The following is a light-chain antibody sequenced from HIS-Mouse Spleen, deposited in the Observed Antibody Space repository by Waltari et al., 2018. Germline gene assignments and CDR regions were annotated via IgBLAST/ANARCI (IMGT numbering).Light chain of an antibody. CDR3: YSTDSSGNHRV. CDR2: EDS. J-gene: IGLJ2*01. Sequence: SYELTQPPSVSVSPGQTARITCSGDAFPKKYAYWYQQKSGQAPVLVIYEDSKRPSGSPGRFSGSSAGTMATLTISGAQVEEEADYYCYSTDSSGNHRVFGGGTKLTVL. CDR1: AFPKKY. V-gene: IGLV3-10*01.